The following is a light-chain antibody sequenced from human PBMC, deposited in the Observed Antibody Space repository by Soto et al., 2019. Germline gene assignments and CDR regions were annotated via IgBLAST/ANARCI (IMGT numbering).Light chain of an antibody. J-gene: IGLJ2*01. CDR2: SNN. Sequence: QSVLTQPPSASGTPGQRVTISCSGSNSNIGRNTVNWYQQLPGAAPNLLIYSNNERPSGVPDRFSGSKSGTSASLAISGLQSEAEADYYCAAWDESPNVPVFGGGTKVTVL. CDR1: NSNIGRNT. CDR3: AAWDESPNVPV. V-gene: IGLV1-44*01.